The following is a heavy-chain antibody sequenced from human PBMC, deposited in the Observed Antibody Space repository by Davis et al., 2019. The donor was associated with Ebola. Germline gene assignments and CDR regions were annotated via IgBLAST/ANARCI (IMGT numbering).Heavy chain of an antibody. Sequence: GGSLRLSCSASGFSFSSNTMHWVRQAPGKGLESVAAISSNGGTTYYVDSLQGRFTISRDNAKNSLYLQMNSLRAEDTAVYYCARDQVVRGVIFLPTPVYWGQGTLVTVSS. CDR1: GFSFSSNT. CDR3: ARDQVVRGVIFLPTPVY. J-gene: IGHJ4*02. D-gene: IGHD3-10*01. V-gene: IGHV3-64*04. CDR2: ISSNGGTT.